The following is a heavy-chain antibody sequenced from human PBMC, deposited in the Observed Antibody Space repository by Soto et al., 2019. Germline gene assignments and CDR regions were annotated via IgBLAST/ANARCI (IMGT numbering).Heavy chain of an antibody. CDR1: GGSISSSNW. CDR3: ARDTSIAARRFDY. CDR2: IYHSGST. Sequence: ASETLSLTCAVSGGSISSSNWWSWVRQPPGKGLEWIGEIYHSGSTNYNPSLKSRVTISVDKSKNQFSLKLSSVTAADTAVYYCARDTSIAARRFDYWGQGTLVTVSS. J-gene: IGHJ4*02. V-gene: IGHV4-4*02. D-gene: IGHD6-6*01.